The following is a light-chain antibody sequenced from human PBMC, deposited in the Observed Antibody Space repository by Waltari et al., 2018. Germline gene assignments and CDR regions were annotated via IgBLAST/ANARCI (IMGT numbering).Light chain of an antibody. Sequence: IQMTQTPSSLSDSVGDRVTITCRASQGIRNSLAWYQQKPGKAPKLLLYAASRLESGVPSRFSGRGSGTDYTLTISSLQPEDFATYYCQQYYSTPLTFGGGTKVEIK. CDR2: AAS. CDR1: QGIRNS. J-gene: IGKJ4*01. V-gene: IGKV1-NL1*01. CDR3: QQYYSTPLT.